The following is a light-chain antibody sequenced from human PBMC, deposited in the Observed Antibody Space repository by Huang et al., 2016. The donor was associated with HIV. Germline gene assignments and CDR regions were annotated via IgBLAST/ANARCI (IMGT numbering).Light chain of an antibody. Sequence: DIVMTQSPESLAVSLGERASINCKSSQSVLFSPNNDNYLAWYQQKPGQPPKLLIYWSSARESGVPDRFSGSGSGTNVTLTISSLQAEDVAVYYCQQYYKSPLTFGPGTKVDI. CDR1: QSVLFSPNNDNY. V-gene: IGKV4-1*01. CDR3: QQYYKSPLT. J-gene: IGKJ3*01. CDR2: WSS.